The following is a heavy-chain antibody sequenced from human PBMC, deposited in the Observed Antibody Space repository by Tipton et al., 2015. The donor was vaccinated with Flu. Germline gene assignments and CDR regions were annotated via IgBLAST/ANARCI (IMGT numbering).Heavy chain of an antibody. V-gene: IGHV4-59*08. CDR2: IYYSGST. J-gene: IGHJ3*02. CDR1: GGSISSYY. CDR3: ARQLWSRAFDI. Sequence: TLSLTCTVSGGSISSYYWSWIRQPPGKGLEWIGYIYYSGSTYYNPSLKSRVTISVDTSKNQFSLKLSSVTAADTAVYYCARQLWSRAFDIWGQGTMVTVSS. D-gene: IGHD3-10*01.